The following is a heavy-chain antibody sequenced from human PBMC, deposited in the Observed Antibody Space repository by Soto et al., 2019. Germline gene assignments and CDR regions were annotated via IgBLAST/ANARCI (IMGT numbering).Heavy chain of an antibody. J-gene: IGHJ6*02. CDR3: ASIYYGSGSYYNAISDYYYYGMDV. CDR1: GFTFSSYA. V-gene: IGHV3-30-3*01. CDR2: ISYDGSNK. D-gene: IGHD3-10*01. Sequence: QVQLVESGGGVVQPGRSLRLSCAGSGFTFSSYAMHWVRQAPGKGLEWVAVISYDGSNKYYADSVKGRFTISRDNSKNTLQLQLNSRRGEDTAVYYCASIYYGSGSYYNAISDYYYYGMDVWGPGTTVTVSS.